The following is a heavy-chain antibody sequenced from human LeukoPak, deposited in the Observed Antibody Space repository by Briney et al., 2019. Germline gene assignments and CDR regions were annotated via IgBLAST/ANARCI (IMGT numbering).Heavy chain of an antibody. CDR1: GASISSGRYY. CDR2: VYYGGSS. D-gene: IGHD3-10*01. CDR3: ARAQGGYYYGSGSWWFDP. Sequence: KASETLSLTCTVSGASISSGRYYWGWIRQPPGKGLEWIGSVYYGGSSYYNPSLTSRVTMSVDTSKNQFSLKLSSVTAADTAVYYCARAQGGYYYGSGSWWFDPWGQGTLVTVSS. J-gene: IGHJ5*02. V-gene: IGHV4-39*07.